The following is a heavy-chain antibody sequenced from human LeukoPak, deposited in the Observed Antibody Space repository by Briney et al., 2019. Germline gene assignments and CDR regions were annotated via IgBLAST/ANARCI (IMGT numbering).Heavy chain of an antibody. Sequence: ASVKVSCKASGYTFTSYDINWVRQAPGQGLEWMGWMNPNSGNTGYAQKFQGRVTITRNTSISTAYMELSSLRSEDTAVYYCAVDSSGYYLPFDYWGQGTLVTVSS. CDR3: AVDSSGYYLPFDY. J-gene: IGHJ4*02. CDR1: GYTFTSYD. V-gene: IGHV1-8*03. D-gene: IGHD3-22*01. CDR2: MNPNSGNT.